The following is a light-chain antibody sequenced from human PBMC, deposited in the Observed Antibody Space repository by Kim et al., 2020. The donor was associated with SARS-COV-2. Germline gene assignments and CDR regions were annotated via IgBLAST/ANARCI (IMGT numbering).Light chain of an antibody. CDR3: QQSDSTPLT. CDR1: QGISTY. J-gene: IGKJ4*01. Sequence: ASGGDRVTSTCRASQGISTYLNWYQQKPGKAPKLLIYAASSLKSGVPSRFSGSGSGTDFTINISSLQPEDFAAYYCQQSDSTPLTFGGGTKVDIK. CDR2: AAS. V-gene: IGKV1-39*01.